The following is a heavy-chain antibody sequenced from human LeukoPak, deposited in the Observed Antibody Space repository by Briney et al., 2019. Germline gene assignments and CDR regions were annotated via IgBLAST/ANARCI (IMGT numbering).Heavy chain of an antibody. Sequence: ASVKVSCKASGYTFTNYDINWVRQAPGQGPEWMGRINPKSGATNYAPKFQGRVTMTRDTSITTADMELSRLGFDDTAVYFCARDRYEGEYRDAFDIWGQGTMVTVSS. CDR3: ARDRYEGEYRDAFDI. CDR2: INPKSGAT. V-gene: IGHV1-2*06. CDR1: GYTFTNYD. J-gene: IGHJ3*02. D-gene: IGHD5-12*01.